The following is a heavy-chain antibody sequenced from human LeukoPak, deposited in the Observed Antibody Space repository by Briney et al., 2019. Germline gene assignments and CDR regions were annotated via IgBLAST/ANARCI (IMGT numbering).Heavy chain of an antibody. CDR2: IYHSGSS. D-gene: IGHD3-3*01. V-gene: IGHV4-38-2*02. CDR3: ARDRVFEGAIGDY. Sequence: PSETLSLTCTVSGYSISSGYYWGWIRQPPGKGLEWIVSIYHSGSSYYNPSLKSRVTISVDTSKKQFSLKLSSVTAADTAVYYCARDRVFEGAIGDYWGQGILVTVSS. CDR1: GYSISSGYY. J-gene: IGHJ4*02.